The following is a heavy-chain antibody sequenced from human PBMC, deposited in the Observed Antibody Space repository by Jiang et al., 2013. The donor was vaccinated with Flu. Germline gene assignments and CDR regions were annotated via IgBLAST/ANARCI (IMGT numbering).Heavy chain of an antibody. D-gene: IGHD3-10*01. Sequence: SQTLSLTCAISGDSVSSNSVAWNWIRQSPSRGLEWLGRTYYRSEWSNDYAVSVKSRITINPDTSKNQFSLQLNSVTPEDTAVYYCAREGYGSGSYIDYWGQGTLVTVSS. CDR1: GDSVSSNSVA. CDR3: AREGYGSGSYIDY. V-gene: IGHV6-1*01. J-gene: IGHJ4*02. CDR2: TYYRSEWSN.